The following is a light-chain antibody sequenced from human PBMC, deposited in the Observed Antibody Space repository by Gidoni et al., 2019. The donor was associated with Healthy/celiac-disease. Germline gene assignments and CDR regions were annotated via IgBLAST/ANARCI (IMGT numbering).Light chain of an antibody. CDR3: QQYYSTPFT. J-gene: IGKJ4*01. CDR1: QSVLYSSNNKNY. V-gene: IGKV4-1*01. Sequence: DIVMTQSPAFLAVSLGERATINCKSSQSVLYSSNNKNYLAWYQQKPGQPPKLLIYLASTRESGVPDRFSGSGSGTDFSLTISSLQAEDVAVYYCQQYYSTPFTFGGGTKVEIK. CDR2: LAS.